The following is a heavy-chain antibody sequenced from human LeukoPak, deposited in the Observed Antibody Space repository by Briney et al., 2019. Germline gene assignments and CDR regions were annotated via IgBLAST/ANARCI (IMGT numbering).Heavy chain of an antibody. CDR3: AADGVDTAMVLGVMRY. Sequence: GGSLRLSCAASGFTFSNYWMHWVRQAPGKGRVWVSRINSDGSSRNYADSVKGRFTISRDNAKNTLYLQMNSLRAEDTAVYYCAADGVDTAMVLGVMRYWGQGTLVTVSS. CDR1: GFTFSNYW. CDR2: INSDGSSR. D-gene: IGHD5-18*01. V-gene: IGHV3-74*01. J-gene: IGHJ4*02.